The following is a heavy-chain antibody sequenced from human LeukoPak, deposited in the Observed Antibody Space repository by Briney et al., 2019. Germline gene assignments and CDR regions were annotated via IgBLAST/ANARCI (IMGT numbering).Heavy chain of an antibody. CDR2: IKQDGSEK. D-gene: IGHD5-18*01. CDR1: GFSFSDYA. J-gene: IGHJ4*02. Sequence: GGSLRLSCAASGFSFSDYAMSWVRQAPGKGLEWVANIKQDGSEKYYVDSVKGRFTISRDNAKNSLYLQMNSLRAEDTAVYYCARDQRHKSLSVDTAMVFDYWGQGTLVTVSS. CDR3: ARDQRHKSLSVDTAMVFDY. V-gene: IGHV3-7*01.